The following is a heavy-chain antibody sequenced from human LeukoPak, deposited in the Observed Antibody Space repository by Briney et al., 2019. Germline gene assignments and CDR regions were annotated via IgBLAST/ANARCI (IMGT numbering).Heavy chain of an antibody. D-gene: IGHD3-22*01. CDR2: IYYSGST. J-gene: IGHJ5*02. CDR3: ARMRNSSRGGWFDP. Sequence: PSQTLSLTCTVSGGSISSGGYYWSWIRQHPGKGLEWIGYIYYSGSTYYNPSLKSRVTISVDTSKNQFSLKLSSVTAADTAVYYCARMRNSSRGGWFDPWGQGTLVTVSS. CDR1: GGSISSGGYY. V-gene: IGHV4-31*03.